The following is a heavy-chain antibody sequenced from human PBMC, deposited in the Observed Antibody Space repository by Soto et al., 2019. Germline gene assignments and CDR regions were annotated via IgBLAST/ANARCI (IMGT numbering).Heavy chain of an antibody. J-gene: IGHJ4*02. D-gene: IGHD6-13*01. CDR3: ARVNSSSWYYFDY. CDR1: GYTFTGYY. Sequence: ASVKVSCKASGYTFTGYYMHWVRQAPGQGLEWMGWINPNSGGTNYAQKFQGWVTMTRDTSIGTAYMELSRLRSDDTAVYYCARVNSSSWYYFDYWGQGTLVTVSS. V-gene: IGHV1-2*04. CDR2: INPNSGGT.